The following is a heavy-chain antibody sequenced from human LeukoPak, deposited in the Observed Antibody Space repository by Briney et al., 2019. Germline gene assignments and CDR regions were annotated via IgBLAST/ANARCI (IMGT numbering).Heavy chain of an antibody. CDR1: GGTFSSYA. CDR3: ARGTIFGVVIGPYGMDV. J-gene: IGHJ6*02. D-gene: IGHD3-3*01. CDR2: IIPIFGTA. Sequence: GASVKVSCKASGGTFSSYAISWVRQAPGQGLEWMGGIIPIFGTANYAQKFQGRVTITADESTSTAYMELSSLRSEDTAVYYCARGTIFGVVIGPYGMDVWGQGTTVTVSS. V-gene: IGHV1-69*13.